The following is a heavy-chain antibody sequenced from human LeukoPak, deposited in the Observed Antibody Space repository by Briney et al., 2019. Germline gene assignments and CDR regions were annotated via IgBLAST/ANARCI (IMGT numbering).Heavy chain of an antibody. Sequence: GGSLRLSCAASGFTFSSYWMSWVRQAPGKGLEWVANIKQDGSEKYYVNSVKGRFAISRDNAKNSLYLQMSSLRAEDTAVYYCASGSYWLDYWGQGTLVTVSS. CDR3: ASGSYWLDY. J-gene: IGHJ4*02. CDR2: IKQDGSEK. D-gene: IGHD1-26*01. CDR1: GFTFSSYW. V-gene: IGHV3-7*01.